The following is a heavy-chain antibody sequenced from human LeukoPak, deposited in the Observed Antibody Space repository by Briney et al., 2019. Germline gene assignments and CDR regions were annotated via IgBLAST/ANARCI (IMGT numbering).Heavy chain of an antibody. CDR3: AGGHGGIAVAGTAY. D-gene: IGHD6-19*01. CDR2: IYHSGST. CDR1: GYSIRSGYY. Sequence: SETLSLTCTVSGYSIRSGYYWGWIRQPPGKELEWIGTIYHSGSTYYNPSLKSRVTISVDTSKNQFSLKLSSVTAADTAVYYCAGGHGGIAVAGTAYWGQGTLVTVSS. V-gene: IGHV4-38-2*02. J-gene: IGHJ4*02.